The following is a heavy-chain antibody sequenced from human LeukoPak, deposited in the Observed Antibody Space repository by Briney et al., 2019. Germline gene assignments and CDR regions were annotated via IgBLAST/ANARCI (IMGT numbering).Heavy chain of an antibody. V-gene: IGHV4-4*08. Sequence: SETLSLTCTVSNDSISSYCCSWVRQPPGKGLEWVGFMCPSGRTDYNPSLKRRVTISIDTSKTQLSMELRFLTAADTAVYYCATSYDGKTAPYDLWGHGTLVTVSS. CDR3: ATSYDGKTAPYDL. CDR1: NDSISSYC. D-gene: IGHD4-23*01. CDR2: MCPSGRT. J-gene: IGHJ5*02.